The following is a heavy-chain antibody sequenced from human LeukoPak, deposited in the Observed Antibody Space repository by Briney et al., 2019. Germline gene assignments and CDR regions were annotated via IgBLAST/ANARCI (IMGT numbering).Heavy chain of an antibody. J-gene: IGHJ6*04. CDR3: ARTSRNKVGMDV. Sequence: PGGSLRLSYAASGFTVSSNYMSWVRQAPGKGLEWVSVIYSGGSTYYADSVKGRFTISRDNSKNTLYLQMNSLRAEDTAMYYCARTSRNKVGMDVWGKGTTVTVSS. CDR2: IYSGGST. CDR1: GFTVSSNY. V-gene: IGHV3-53*01.